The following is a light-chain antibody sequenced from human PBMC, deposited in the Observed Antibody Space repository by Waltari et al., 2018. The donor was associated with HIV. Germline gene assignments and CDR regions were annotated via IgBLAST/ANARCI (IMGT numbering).Light chain of an antibody. V-gene: IGLV3-21*04. CDR2: YDR. CDR1: NIGSKS. Sequence: SYVLTQPPSVSVVPGTTARITCGGNNIGSKSVHWYQHKPGQAPVLVIYYDRERPSGIPERFSGSDSGNTATLTINRVEAGDEADYYCQVWDSSSEHVVFGGGTKLTVL. CDR3: QVWDSSSEHVV. J-gene: IGLJ2*01.